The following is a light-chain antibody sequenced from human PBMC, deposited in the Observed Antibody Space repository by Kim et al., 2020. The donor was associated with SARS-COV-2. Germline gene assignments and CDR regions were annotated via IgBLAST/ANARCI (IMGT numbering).Light chain of an antibody. CDR3: KQYETSSWT. V-gene: IGKV3-20*01. Sequence: GERVTLSCRTSQTIDMNCEAWYQQKPGQAPRLLSYGTITRATGIPDRFRGRGYGTDFTLTISRREPEDFAVYYCKQYETSSWTFGQGTKVDIK. CDR1: QTIDMNC. CDR2: GTI. J-gene: IGKJ1*01.